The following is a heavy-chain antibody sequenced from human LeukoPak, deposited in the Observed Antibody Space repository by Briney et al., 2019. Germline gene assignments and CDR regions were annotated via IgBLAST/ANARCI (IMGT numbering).Heavy chain of an antibody. CDR3: ARDLSTSSTWELDY. Sequence: ASVKVSCKASGYTFTGYYMHWVRQAPGQGLEWMGWINPKSGGTEYAQKFLGRVTMTRDTSTSTASMELSRLRSDDTAVYLCARDLSTSSTWELDYWGQGTLVTVSS. D-gene: IGHD2/OR15-2a*01. CDR1: GYTFTGYY. CDR2: INPKSGGT. J-gene: IGHJ4*02. V-gene: IGHV1-2*02.